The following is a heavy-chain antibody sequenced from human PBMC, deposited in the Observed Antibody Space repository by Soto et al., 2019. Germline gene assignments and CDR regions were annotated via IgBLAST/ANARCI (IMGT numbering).Heavy chain of an antibody. CDR2: IYYSGST. CDR1: GGSISSYY. Sequence: SETLSLTCTVSGGSISSYYWSWIRQPPGKGLEWIGYIYYSGSTNYNPSLKSRVTISVDTSKNQFSLKLSSVTAADTAVYYCARAEAAAGYYYYGMDVWGQGTTVTVSS. D-gene: IGHD6-13*01. J-gene: IGHJ6*02. V-gene: IGHV4-59*01. CDR3: ARAEAAAGYYYYGMDV.